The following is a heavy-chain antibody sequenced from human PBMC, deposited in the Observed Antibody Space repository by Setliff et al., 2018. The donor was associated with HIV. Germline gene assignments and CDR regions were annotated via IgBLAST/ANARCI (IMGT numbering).Heavy chain of an antibody. Sequence: SETLSLTCTVSGGSISSGSYYWSWIRQPAGKGLEWIGRIYTSGSTNYNPSLKSRFTISVDTSKNQFSLKLSSVTAADTAVYYCAGSWSGYPLSFCYWGQGTLVTVSS. CDR1: GGSISSGSYY. D-gene: IGHD3-3*01. CDR3: AGSWSGYPLSFCY. J-gene: IGHJ4*02. V-gene: IGHV4-61*02. CDR2: IYTSGST.